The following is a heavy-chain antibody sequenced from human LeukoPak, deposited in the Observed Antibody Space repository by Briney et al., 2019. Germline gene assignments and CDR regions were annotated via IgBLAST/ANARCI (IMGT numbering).Heavy chain of an antibody. J-gene: IGHJ1*01. Sequence: PGESLRLSCAASGFTFSTYSMCWVRQAPGKGLEWVSCISSSSTYIYHADSVKGRFTISRDNSKNTVYLQMNSLRVEDTAVYYCARDQRPGWGEYFQHWGQGTLVTVSS. CDR3: ARDQRPGWGEYFQH. V-gene: IGHV3-21*01. CDR1: GFTFSTYS. D-gene: IGHD3-16*01. CDR2: ISSSSTYI.